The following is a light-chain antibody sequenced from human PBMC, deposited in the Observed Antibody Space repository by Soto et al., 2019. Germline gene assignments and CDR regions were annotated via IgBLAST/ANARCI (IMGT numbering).Light chain of an antibody. J-gene: IGLJ1*01. CDR1: SSDVGGYNY. Sequence: QSVLTQPRSVSGSPGQSVTISCTGTSSDVGGYNYVSRYQQHPGKAPKLMIYDVSKRPSGVPDRFSGSKSGNTASLTISGLQAEDEADYYCCSYAVSYLYVFGTGTNVTGL. CDR2: DVS. V-gene: IGLV2-11*01. CDR3: CSYAVSYLYV.